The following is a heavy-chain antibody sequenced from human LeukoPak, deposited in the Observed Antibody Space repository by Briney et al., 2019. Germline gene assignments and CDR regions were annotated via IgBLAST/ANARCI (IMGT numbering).Heavy chain of an antibody. Sequence: GGSLRLSCAASGFTFSNYEMNWVRQAPGNGLEWISYISTSGTIEYYADSVKGRFTISRDHARNSLYLQMNSLRAEDTAVYYCARGLGNFDYWGQGTLVTVSS. CDR3: ARGLGNFDY. D-gene: IGHD1-26*01. V-gene: IGHV3-48*03. CDR1: GFTFSNYE. J-gene: IGHJ4*02. CDR2: ISTSGTIE.